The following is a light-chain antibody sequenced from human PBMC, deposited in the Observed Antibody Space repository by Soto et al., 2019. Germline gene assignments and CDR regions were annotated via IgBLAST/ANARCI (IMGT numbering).Light chain of an antibody. V-gene: IGKV3-20*01. CDR3: QHYGSSRWT. CDR2: GAS. J-gene: IGKJ1*01. Sequence: EIVLTQSPGTLSLSPGDRATLSCRASQGVSRRDLAWYQQKPGQAPRLLLYGASNRATGIPARFSGSGSGTDFTLTISRLEPEDFAVFYCQHYGSSRWTFGQGTKVDIK. CDR1: QGVSRRD.